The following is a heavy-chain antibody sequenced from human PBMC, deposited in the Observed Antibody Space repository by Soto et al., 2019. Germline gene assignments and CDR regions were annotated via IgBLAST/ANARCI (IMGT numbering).Heavy chain of an antibody. CDR2: IYPGDSDT. V-gene: IGHV5-51*01. CDR1: GYSFTSYW. Sequence: GESLKISCKGSGYSFTSYWIGWVRQMPGKGLEWMGIIYPGDSDTRYSPSFQGQVTISADKSISTAYLQWSSLKASDTAMYYWARGDWFKGSPYYSSSRSVGANGTAVPFSS. J-gene: IGHJ6*04. D-gene: IGHD1-26*01. CDR3: ARGDWFKGSPYYSSSRSV.